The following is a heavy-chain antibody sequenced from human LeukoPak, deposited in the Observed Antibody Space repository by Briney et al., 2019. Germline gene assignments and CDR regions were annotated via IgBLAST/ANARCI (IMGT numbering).Heavy chain of an antibody. CDR1: GYTFSSYG. D-gene: IGHD3-22*01. CDR2: ISAYDGNT. V-gene: IGHV1-18*01. CDR3: ARDRTPLNGCYNDRSGYYYSY. Sequence: GASVKVSCKASGYTFSSYGISWVRQAPGLGLEWMGWISAYDGNTNYAQKVQGRVTMTTDTSTSTAYLELRSLRSDDTAVYYCARDRTPLNGCYNDRSGYYYSYWGQGTLVTVSS. J-gene: IGHJ4*02.